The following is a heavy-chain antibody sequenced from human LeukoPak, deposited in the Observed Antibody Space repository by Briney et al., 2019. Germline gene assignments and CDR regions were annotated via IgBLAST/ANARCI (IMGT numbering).Heavy chain of an antibody. V-gene: IGHV3-9*01. Sequence: PGRSLRLSCAASGFTFDDYAMHWVRQAPGKGLEWVSGISWNSGSIGYADSVKGRFTISRDNAKNSLYPQMNSLRAEDTALYYCAKVRQWLVQDDAFDIWGQGTMVTVSS. D-gene: IGHD6-19*01. CDR2: ISWNSGSI. CDR1: GFTFDDYA. CDR3: AKVRQWLVQDDAFDI. J-gene: IGHJ3*02.